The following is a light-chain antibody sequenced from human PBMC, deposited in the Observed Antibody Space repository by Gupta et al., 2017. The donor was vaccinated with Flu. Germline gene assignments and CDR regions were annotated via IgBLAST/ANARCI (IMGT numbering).Light chain of an antibody. J-gene: IGKJ1*01. V-gene: IGKV3-20*01. CDR1: QSISSSD. CDR2: AAS. Sequence: EIVLTQSPGTLSLSPGEGATLSCRASQSISSSDLAWYQQKPGQAPRLLIYAASLRATGTPDRFSGSASGTXFTLTIXRLEPEDFAVYYCQQDGTSPRTFGXGTKVEIK. CDR3: QQDGTSPRT.